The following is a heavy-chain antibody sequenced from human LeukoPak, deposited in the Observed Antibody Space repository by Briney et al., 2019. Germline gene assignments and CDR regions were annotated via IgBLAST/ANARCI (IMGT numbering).Heavy chain of an antibody. CDR2: ISYDGSNK. D-gene: IGHD3-3*01. CDR3: AKSDDFWSGYYDY. J-gene: IGHJ4*02. CDR1: GFTFSSYA. V-gene: IGHV3-30-3*02. Sequence: GGSLRLSCAASGFTFSSYAMHWVRQAPGKGLEWVAVISYDGSNKYYADSVKGRFTISRDNSKNTLYLQMNSLRAEDTAVYYCAKSDDFWSGYYDYWGQGTLVTVSS.